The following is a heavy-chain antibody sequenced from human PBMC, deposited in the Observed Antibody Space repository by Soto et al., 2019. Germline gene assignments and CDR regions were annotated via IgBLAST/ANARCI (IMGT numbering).Heavy chain of an antibody. V-gene: IGHV2-5*02. CDR1: GFSLSTGGVG. J-gene: IGHJ6*02. D-gene: IGHD2-21*02. CDR3: AHSRCGGDCLRSYSSHDYYGMDV. Sequence: QINLKESGPTLVKPTQTLTLTCTFSGFSLSTGGVGVGWIRQPPGKALEWLALIYWDDDKRYSPSLKSRLTVTKDTSENEVVLTMTNMDPVDTATYYCAHSRCGGDCLRSYSSHDYYGMDVWGQGTTVTVSS. CDR2: IYWDDDK.